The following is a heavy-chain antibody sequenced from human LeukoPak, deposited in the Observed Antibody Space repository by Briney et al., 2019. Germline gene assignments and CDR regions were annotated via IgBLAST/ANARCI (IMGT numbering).Heavy chain of an antibody. CDR3: AKDGMYSSSSSCYFDY. J-gene: IGHJ4*02. CDR1: GFTFSSYS. D-gene: IGHD6-6*01. Sequence: GGSLRLSCAASGFTFSSYSMNWVRQAPGKGLEWVSTISSSGGSTYFADSVKGRFTISRDNSKNTLYLQMNSLRAEDTAVYYCAKDGMYSSSSSCYFDYWGQGTLVTVSS. CDR2: ISSSGGST. V-gene: IGHV3-23*01.